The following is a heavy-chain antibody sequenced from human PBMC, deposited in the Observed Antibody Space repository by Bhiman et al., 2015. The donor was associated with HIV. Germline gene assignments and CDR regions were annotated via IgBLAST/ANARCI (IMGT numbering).Heavy chain of an antibody. D-gene: IGHD3-16*01. Sequence: EVRLVESGGALVKPGASLRLSCAASGFTFSDAWMSWFRQAPGKGPEWVGHIKTKASGETTNYAAPVKGRFIISRDDAKNMLYLQMNSLKSEDTAVYFCEWDDYVSKGVDPWGQGTLVTVSS. CDR1: GFTFSDAW. V-gene: IGHV3-15*02. CDR2: IKTKASGETT. CDR3: EWDDYVSKGVDP. J-gene: IGHJ5*02.